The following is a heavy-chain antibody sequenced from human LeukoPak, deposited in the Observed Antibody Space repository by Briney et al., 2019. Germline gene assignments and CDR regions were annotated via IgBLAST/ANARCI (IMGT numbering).Heavy chain of an antibody. Sequence: SETLSLTCTVSGGSISSGDYYWGWIRQPPGKGLEWIGYIYHSGSTYYNPSLKSPVTISVDTSKNQFSLKLSSVTAADTAVYYCARDRGYTYGVDYWGQGTLVTVSS. D-gene: IGHD5-18*01. V-gene: IGHV4-30-4*01. CDR2: IYHSGST. CDR1: GGSISSGDYY. CDR3: ARDRGYTYGVDY. J-gene: IGHJ4*02.